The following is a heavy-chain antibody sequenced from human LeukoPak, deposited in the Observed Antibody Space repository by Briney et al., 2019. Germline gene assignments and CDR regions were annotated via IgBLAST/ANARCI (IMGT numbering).Heavy chain of an antibody. CDR3: ARLLGNYYDSSGYSDS. D-gene: IGHD3-22*01. Sequence: GESLKISCKGSGYSFTSYWIGWVRQMPGKGLEWMGIIYPGDSDTRYSPSFQGQVTISADKSISTAYLQWSSLKASDTAMYYCARLLGNYYDSSGYSDSWGQGTLVTVSS. J-gene: IGHJ4*02. CDR1: GYSFTSYW. V-gene: IGHV5-51*01. CDR2: IYPGDSDT.